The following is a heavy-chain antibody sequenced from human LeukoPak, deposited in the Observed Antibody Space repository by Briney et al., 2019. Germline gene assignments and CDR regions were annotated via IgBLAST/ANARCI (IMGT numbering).Heavy chain of an antibody. CDR3: ARTPYCSGGSCYSGYFDY. CDR1: GGTFSSYA. D-gene: IGHD2-15*01. CDR2: IIPIFGTA. Sequence: SVKVSCKASGGTFSSYAISWVRQAPGQGLEWMGGIIPIFGTANYAQKFQGRVTITADKSTSIAYMELSSLRSEDTAVYYCARTPYCSGGSCYSGYFDYWGQGTLVTVSS. J-gene: IGHJ4*02. V-gene: IGHV1-69*06.